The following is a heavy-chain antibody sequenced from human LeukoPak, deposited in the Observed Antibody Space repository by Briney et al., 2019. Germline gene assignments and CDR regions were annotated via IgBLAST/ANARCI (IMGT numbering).Heavy chain of an antibody. CDR3: AKDDVSGFGGSGLYYFDY. J-gene: IGHJ4*02. Sequence: GGSLRLSCAASGFTFSDYYMSWIRQAPGKGLEWVSYISSSGSTIYYADSVKGRFTISRDNAKNSLYLQMNSLRAEDTALYYCAKDDVSGFGGSGLYYFDYWGQGTLVTVSS. V-gene: IGHV3-11*01. D-gene: IGHD3-16*01. CDR2: ISSSGSTI. CDR1: GFTFSDYY.